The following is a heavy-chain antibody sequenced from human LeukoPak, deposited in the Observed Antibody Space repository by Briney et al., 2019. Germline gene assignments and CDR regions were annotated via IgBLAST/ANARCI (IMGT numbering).Heavy chain of an antibody. CDR3: AKTMRLQSHYFDF. Sequence: PGGSLRLSCAASGFTFGDYAMHWVRQAPGKGVEGVSGISWNSGRTAYADSVKGRFTISRENVKNSLSLQMNSLTAEDTALYYCAKTMRLQSHYFDFWGQGTLVTVSS. CDR1: GFTFGDYA. D-gene: IGHD4-11*01. V-gene: IGHV3-9*01. J-gene: IGHJ4*02. CDR2: ISWNSGRT.